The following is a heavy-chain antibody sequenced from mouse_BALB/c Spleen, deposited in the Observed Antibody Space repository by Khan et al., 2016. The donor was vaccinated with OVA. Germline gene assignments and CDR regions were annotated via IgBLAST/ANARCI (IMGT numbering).Heavy chain of an antibody. CDR3: ARGNYYGYYFDY. CDR2: ISYSGAT. D-gene: IGHD1-1*01. J-gene: IGHJ2*01. CDR1: GYSITSGYA. Sequence: EVQLQESGPGLVKPSQSLSLTCTVTGYSITSGYAWNWIRQFPGNKLEWMGYISYSGATSYTPSLKSRISITRETSKNQFFLQLNSVTTEDTATYYCARGNYYGYYFDYWGQGTTLTVSS. V-gene: IGHV3-2*02.